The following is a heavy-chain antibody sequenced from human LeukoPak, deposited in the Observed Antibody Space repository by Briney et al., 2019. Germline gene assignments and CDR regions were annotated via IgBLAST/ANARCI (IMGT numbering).Heavy chain of an antibody. J-gene: IGHJ5*02. Sequence: SETLSLTCTVSGGSIGSYYWSWIRQPPGKGLEWIGYIYYSGSTNYNPSLESRVTISVDTSKNQFSLKLSSVTAADTAVYYCARGNDFWSGYWRGWFDPWGQGTLVTVSS. CDR1: GGSIGSYY. D-gene: IGHD3-3*01. CDR3: ARGNDFWSGYWRGWFDP. V-gene: IGHV4-59*01. CDR2: IYYSGST.